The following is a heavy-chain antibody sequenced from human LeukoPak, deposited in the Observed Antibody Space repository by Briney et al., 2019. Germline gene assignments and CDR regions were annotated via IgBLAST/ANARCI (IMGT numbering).Heavy chain of an antibody. CDR2: INSDGSST. V-gene: IGHV3-74*01. CDR3: ASERRYSSGWY. D-gene: IGHD6-19*01. J-gene: IGHJ4*02. Sequence: GGSLRLSCAASGFTFSSYWMHWVRQAPGKGLVWVSRINSDGSSTSYADSVKGRFTISRDNAKSTLYLQMNSLRAEDTAVYYCASERRYSSGWYWGQGTLVTVSS. CDR1: GFTFSSYW.